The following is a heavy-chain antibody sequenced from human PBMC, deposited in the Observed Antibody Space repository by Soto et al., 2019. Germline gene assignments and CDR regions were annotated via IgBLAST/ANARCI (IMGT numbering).Heavy chain of an antibody. CDR1: RCTFSSYA. J-gene: IGHJ4*02. Sequence: PVRSLRLSCAASRCTFSSYAMHSVRHAPGKGLEWVAVISYDGSNKYYADSVKGRFTISRDNSKNTLYLQMNSLRAEDTAVYYCARNYDFWSGYYTGIDYWGQGTLVTVSS. V-gene: IGHV3-30-3*01. D-gene: IGHD3-3*01. CDR2: ISYDGSNK. CDR3: ARNYDFWSGYYTGIDY.